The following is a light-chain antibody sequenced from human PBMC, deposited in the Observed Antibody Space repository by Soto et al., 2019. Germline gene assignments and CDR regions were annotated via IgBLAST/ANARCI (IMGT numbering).Light chain of an antibody. Sequence: EIVLTQSPGTLSLSPGERATPSCRASQSVSSSYLAWYQQKPGQAPRLLIYGASRRATGFPDRFSGSGSGTDFTLTISRLEPEDFAVYYCQQYGSSPLTFGGGTKVEIK. J-gene: IGKJ4*01. CDR3: QQYGSSPLT. CDR1: QSVSSSY. CDR2: GAS. V-gene: IGKV3-20*01.